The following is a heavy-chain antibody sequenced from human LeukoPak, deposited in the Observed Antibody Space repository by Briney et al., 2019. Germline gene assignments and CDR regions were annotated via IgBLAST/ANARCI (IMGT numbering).Heavy chain of an antibody. CDR1: GYTLTELS. J-gene: IGHJ4*02. CDR2: FDPEDGET. CDR3: ARGVDSRGYSNLHFDN. Sequence: ASVKVSCKVSGYTLTELSMHWVRQAPGKGLEWMGGFDPEDGETIYAQKFQGRVTMTEDTSTDTAYMELSSLRSEDTAVYYCARGVDSRGYSNLHFDNWGQGTLVTVSS. D-gene: IGHD3-22*01. V-gene: IGHV1-24*01.